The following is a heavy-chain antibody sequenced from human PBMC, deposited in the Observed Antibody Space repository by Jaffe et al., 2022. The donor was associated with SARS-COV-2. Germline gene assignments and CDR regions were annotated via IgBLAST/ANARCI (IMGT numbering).Heavy chain of an antibody. V-gene: IGHV3-15*01. CDR2: IKSKTDGETT. J-gene: IGHJ4*02. CDR3: ATGRRWLQATA. D-gene: IGHD2-21*02. CDR1: EFTFSSAW. Sequence: EVQLVESGGGLVKPGGSLRLSCEVSEFTFSSAWMSWLRQAPGKGLEWVGRIKSKTDGETTDYSTPVKGRFTVSRDDSKNTLYLQMNSLKTEDTAVYYCATGRRWLQATAWGQGTLVTVSS.